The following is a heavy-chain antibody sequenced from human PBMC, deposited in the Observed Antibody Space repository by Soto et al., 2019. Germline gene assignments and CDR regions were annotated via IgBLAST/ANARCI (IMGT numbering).Heavy chain of an antibody. D-gene: IGHD4-4*01. V-gene: IGHV3-30*18. J-gene: IGHJ6*02. CDR3: AKTRDGYSFYYFYGMDV. CDR1: GFTFSNYG. Sequence: ESGGGVVQPGRSLRLSCAASGFTFSNYGMHWVRQAPGKGLEWVAAIVYDGSNTYYADSVKGRFTISRDNSKNTLYLEMNSLRAEDTAVYHCAKTRDGYSFYYFYGMDVWGQGTTVTVSS. CDR2: IVYDGSNT.